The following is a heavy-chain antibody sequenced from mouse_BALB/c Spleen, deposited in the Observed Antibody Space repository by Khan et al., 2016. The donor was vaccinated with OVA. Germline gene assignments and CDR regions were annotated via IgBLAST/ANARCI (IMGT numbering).Heavy chain of an antibody. D-gene: IGHD1-1*01. J-gene: IGHJ3*01. CDR2: IYPYNDAT. Sequence: VQLKESGPEVVKPGASVKLSCKASGYTFTSYVMHWVKQKPGQGLEWIGYIYPYNDATKYNEKFNGKVTLTSDKSSSTAYMELRSLTSEDSAVYSCAPVGSYYGSCLYWGQGTLVTVSA. V-gene: IGHV1S136*01. CDR3: APVGSYYGSCLY. CDR1: GYTFTSYV.